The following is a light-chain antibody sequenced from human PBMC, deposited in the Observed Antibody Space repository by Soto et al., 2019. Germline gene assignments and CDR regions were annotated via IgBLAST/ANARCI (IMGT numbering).Light chain of an antibody. CDR1: QDISNY. CDR2: AAS. Sequence: DIQMTQSPSSLSASVGDRVTITCRASQDISNYLAWFQQKPGKAPQSLIYAASSLKSGVPSRFSGSASGTDFTLTISSLQPEDSATYYCQEYITPPFTFGQGTKLEIK. V-gene: IGKV1-16*01. J-gene: IGKJ2*01. CDR3: QEYITPPFT.